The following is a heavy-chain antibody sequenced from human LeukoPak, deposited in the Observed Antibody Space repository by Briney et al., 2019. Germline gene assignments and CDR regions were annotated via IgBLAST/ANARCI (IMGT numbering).Heavy chain of an antibody. V-gene: IGHV3-33*06. CDR3: AKEGYSSSSGWFDP. Sequence: GRSLRLSCAASGFTFSSYGMHWVRQAPGKGLEWVAVIWYDGSNKYYADSVKGRFTISRDNSKNTLYLQMNSLRAEDTAVYYCAKEGYSSSSGWFDPWGQGTLVTVSS. D-gene: IGHD6-6*01. J-gene: IGHJ5*02. CDR1: GFTFSSYG. CDR2: IWYDGSNK.